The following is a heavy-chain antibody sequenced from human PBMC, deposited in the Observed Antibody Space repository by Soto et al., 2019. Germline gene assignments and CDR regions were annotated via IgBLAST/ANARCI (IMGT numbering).Heavy chain of an antibody. J-gene: IGHJ5*02. CDR2: ISSSSSTI. D-gene: IGHD1-7*01. CDR1: GFTFSTYS. CDR3: ARGKGSNWNYGWFDP. V-gene: IGHV3-48*02. Sequence: EVQLVESGGGLVQPGGSLRLSCATSGFTFSTYSMNWVRQAPGKGLEWVSYISSSSSTIYYADSVKGRFTISRDNAKNSLYLQMNSLREEDTAVYYCARGKGSNWNYGWFDPWGQGTLVTVSS.